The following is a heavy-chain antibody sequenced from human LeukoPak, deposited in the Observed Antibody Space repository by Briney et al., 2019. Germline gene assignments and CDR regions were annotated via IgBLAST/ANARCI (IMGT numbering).Heavy chain of an antibody. J-gene: IGHJ5*02. D-gene: IGHD3-3*01. CDR1: GYTFTSYG. Sequence: GASVKVSCKASGYTFTSYGISWVRQAPGQGLGWMGWISAYNGNTNYAQKLQGRVTMTTDTSTSTAYMELRSLRSDDTAVYYCARDYDFWSGYYGWFDPWGQGTLVTVSS. CDR3: ARDYDFWSGYYGWFDP. V-gene: IGHV1-18*01. CDR2: ISAYNGNT.